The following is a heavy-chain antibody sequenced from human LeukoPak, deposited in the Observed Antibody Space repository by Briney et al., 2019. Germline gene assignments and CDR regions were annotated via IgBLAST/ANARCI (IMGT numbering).Heavy chain of an antibody. Sequence: PGRSLRLSCADSGFTFSGYAMHWVRQAPGKGLEWVAIISKDGSNKHYADAVKGRFTISRDNSKNTLYLEMNSLRAEDTAVYYCARDRGCSGGTCYSPSLYFDYWGQGTLVTVSS. J-gene: IGHJ4*02. V-gene: IGHV3-30*04. CDR1: GFTFSGYA. D-gene: IGHD2-15*01. CDR2: ISKDGSNK. CDR3: ARDRGCSGGTCYSPSLYFDY.